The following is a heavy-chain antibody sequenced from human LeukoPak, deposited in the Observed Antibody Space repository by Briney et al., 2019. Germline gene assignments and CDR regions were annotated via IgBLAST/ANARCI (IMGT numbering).Heavy chain of an antibody. J-gene: IGHJ4*02. CDR1: GYTFTGYY. D-gene: IGHD3-3*01. CDR2: INPNSGGT. CDR3: ARVLYYDFWSGSFTAFDY. V-gene: IGHV1-2*02. Sequence: ASVKVSCKASGYTFTGYYMHWVRQAPGQGLEWMGWINPNSGGTNYAQKFQGRVTMTRDTSISTAYMELSRLRSDDTAVYYCARVLYYDFWSGSFTAFDYWGQGTLVTASS.